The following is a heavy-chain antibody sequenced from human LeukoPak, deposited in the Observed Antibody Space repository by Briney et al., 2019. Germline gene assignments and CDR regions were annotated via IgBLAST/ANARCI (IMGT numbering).Heavy chain of an antibody. J-gene: IGHJ4*02. CDR3: AKDSRPYYYDSSGSDY. V-gene: IGHV3-23*01. CDR1: GFTFRSYG. CDR2: ISGSGGGT. D-gene: IGHD3-22*01. Sequence: PGGSLRLSCAASGFTFRSYGMSWVRQAPGKGLEWVSAISGSGGGTYYADSVKGRFTISRDNSKNTLYLQMNSLRAEDTAVYYCAKDSRPYYYDSSGSDYWGQGTLVTVSS.